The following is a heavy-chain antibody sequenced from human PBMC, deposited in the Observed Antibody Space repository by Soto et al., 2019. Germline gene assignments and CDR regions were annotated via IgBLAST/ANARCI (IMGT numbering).Heavy chain of an antibody. D-gene: IGHD1-7*01. Sequence: GGSLRLSCAASGFTFSSYGMHWVRQAPGKGLEWVAIISHDGSNKYCADSVKGRFTISRDNSKNTLYLQMSSLRAEDTAVYFCANVYGGYNWNYDANYGMDVWGQGTTVTVSS. CDR2: ISHDGSNK. CDR1: GFTFSSYG. V-gene: IGHV3-30*18. J-gene: IGHJ6*02. CDR3: ANVYGGYNWNYDANYGMDV.